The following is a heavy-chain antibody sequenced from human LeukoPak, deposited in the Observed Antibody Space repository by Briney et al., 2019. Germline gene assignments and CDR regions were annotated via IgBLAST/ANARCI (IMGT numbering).Heavy chain of an antibody. CDR2: IWYDGSNK. CDR3: ARFDTGLDY. D-gene: IGHD2-8*02. CDR1: GFTFSSYG. J-gene: IGHJ4*02. V-gene: IGHV3-33*01. Sequence: PGGSLRLSCAASGFTFSSYGMHWVRQAPGKGVEGVAVIWYDGSNKYYADSVKGRFTISGDNSKNTLYLQMNSLRAEDTAVYYCARFDTGLDYWGQGTLVTVSS.